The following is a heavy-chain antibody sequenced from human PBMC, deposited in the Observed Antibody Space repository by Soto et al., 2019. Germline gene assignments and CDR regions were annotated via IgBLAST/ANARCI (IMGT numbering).Heavy chain of an antibody. CDR1: GFIFSSYT. V-gene: IGHV3-30-3*01. CDR3: ARAPSGSYPEFDY. Sequence: GGSLRLSCAASGFIFSSYTMHWVRQAPGKGLEWVGVITYDGSNQYYADSVKGRFTISRDNSRNMLFLQMNSLRPDDTAVYYCARAPSGSYPEFDYWGQGXLVTV. CDR2: ITYDGSNQ. D-gene: IGHD1-26*01. J-gene: IGHJ4*02.